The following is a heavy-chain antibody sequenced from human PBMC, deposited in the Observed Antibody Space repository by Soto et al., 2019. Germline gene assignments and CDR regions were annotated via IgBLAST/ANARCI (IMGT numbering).Heavy chain of an antibody. V-gene: IGHV3-7*04. CDR1: GFTFRSYW. Sequence: GGSLRLSCAASGFTFRSYWMGWVRQVPGKGLEWVANIKQDGSEKNYVDYVKGRFNISRDNAKNALYLQMNSLRGEDTALYYCARENYFDYWGQGT. CDR3: ARENYFDY. CDR2: IKQDGSEK. J-gene: IGHJ4*02.